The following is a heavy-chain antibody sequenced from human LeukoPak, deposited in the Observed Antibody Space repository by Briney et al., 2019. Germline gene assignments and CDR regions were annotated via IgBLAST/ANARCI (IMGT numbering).Heavy chain of an antibody. J-gene: IGHJ4*02. Sequence: GSLRLPCVASGFTFSGYWMTWVRQAPGNGLECVANIKQDASAKYYVDSVKGRFTISRDNAKNSLYLQMNSLRAEDTAVYYCAPYSSSQGSLDYWGQGTLVTVSS. D-gene: IGHD6-6*01. CDR2: IKQDASAK. CDR3: APYSSSQGSLDY. V-gene: IGHV3-7*01. CDR1: GFTFSGYW.